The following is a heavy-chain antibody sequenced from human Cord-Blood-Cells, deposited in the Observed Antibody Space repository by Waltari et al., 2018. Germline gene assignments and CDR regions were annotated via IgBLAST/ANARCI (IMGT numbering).Heavy chain of an antibody. CDR3: ARPRDFWSGYYHDAFDI. CDR2: IYYSGST. V-gene: IGHV4-39*01. CDR1: GGSISSSRYY. Sequence: QLQLQESGPGLVKPSETLSLTCTVSGGSISSSRYYWGWIRQPPGKGLEWIGSIYYSGSTYYNPSRKSRVTISVDTSKNQFSLKLSSVTAADTAVYYCARPRDFWSGYYHDAFDIWGQGTMVTVSS. J-gene: IGHJ3*02. D-gene: IGHD3-3*01.